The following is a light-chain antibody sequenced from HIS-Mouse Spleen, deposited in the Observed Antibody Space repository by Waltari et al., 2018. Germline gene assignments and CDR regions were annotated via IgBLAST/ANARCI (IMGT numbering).Light chain of an antibody. V-gene: IGLV2-11*01. CDR2: DVS. J-gene: IGLJ2*01. Sequence: QSALTQPRSVSGSPGQSVTISCTGTSSDVGGYNYVSWYQQHPGKAPKLMIYDVSKRPSGVTDRFAGSKPGNTASLTISGLQAEDEADYYCCSYAGSYTLVFGGGTKLTVL. CDR3: CSYAGSYTLV. CDR1: SSDVGGYNY.